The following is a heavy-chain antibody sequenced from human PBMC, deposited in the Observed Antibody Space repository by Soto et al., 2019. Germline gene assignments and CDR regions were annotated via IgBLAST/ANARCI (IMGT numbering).Heavy chain of an antibody. D-gene: IGHD2-2*01. CDR3: AKDRSSTSCYAFDY. V-gene: IGHV3-23*01. CDR1: GFTFSSYA. Sequence: EVQLLESGGGLVQPGGSLRLSCAASGFTFSSYAMSWVRQAPGKGLEWVSAINSRGGSTYYADSVKGRFTISRDSSKNTLYVPMNSLRAEDTSVYYCAKDRSSTSCYAFDYWGQGTLVTVSS. J-gene: IGHJ4*02. CDR2: INSRGGST.